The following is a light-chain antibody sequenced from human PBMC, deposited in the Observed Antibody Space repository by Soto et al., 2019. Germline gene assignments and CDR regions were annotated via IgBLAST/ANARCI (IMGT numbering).Light chain of an antibody. V-gene: IGKV1-13*02. J-gene: IGKJ3*01. CDR2: DAS. Sequence: AIQLTQSPSSLSASVGDRVTITCRASQGISSALAWYQQKPGQAPKLLIYDASSLESGVPSRFSGSGSGTEFTLTISSLQPVDFATYYCQQFNSYPRTFGPGTKVDIK. CDR3: QQFNSYPRT. CDR1: QGISSA.